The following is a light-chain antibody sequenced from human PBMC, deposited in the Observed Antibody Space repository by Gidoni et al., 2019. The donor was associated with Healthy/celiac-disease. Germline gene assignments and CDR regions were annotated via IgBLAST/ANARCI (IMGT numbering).Light chain of an antibody. V-gene: IGKV3D-15*01. CDR2: GSS. CDR3: QAWST. J-gene: IGKJ3*01. CDR1: QSVSSN. Sequence: EIVMTQSPATLSVSPGERATLSCRASQSVSSNLAWYQQKPGQAPRLLIYGSSTRSTGIPASFSGSVSWTEFTLTISSLQSEYFAVYYCQAWSTFGPGTKVDIK.